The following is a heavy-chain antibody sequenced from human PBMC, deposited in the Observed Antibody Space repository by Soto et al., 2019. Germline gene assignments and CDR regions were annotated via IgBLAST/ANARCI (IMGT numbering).Heavy chain of an antibody. CDR3: AGDFGSGSYRFDY. J-gene: IGHJ4*02. CDR2: VFTSGST. Sequence: SETLSLTCTVSDGSISTYYWSWIRQPAGKELEWIGHVFTSGSTTYNYSFKNRVTMSIDTSENQFSLTVSSVTAADTAVYYCAGDFGSGSYRFDYWGQGALVTVSS. V-gene: IGHV4-4*07. D-gene: IGHD3-10*01. CDR1: DGSISTYY.